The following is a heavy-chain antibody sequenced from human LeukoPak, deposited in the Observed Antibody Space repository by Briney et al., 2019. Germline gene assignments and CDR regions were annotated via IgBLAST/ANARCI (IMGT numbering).Heavy chain of an antibody. CDR1: GYTFTSYA. D-gene: IGHD4-17*01. CDR2: INAGNGNT. J-gene: IGHJ4*02. CDR3: ARDGGWNGDYDLY. V-gene: IGHV1-3*01. Sequence: GASVKVSCKASGYTFTSYAMHWVRQAPGQRLEWMGWINAGNGNTKYSQKLQGRVTMTTDTSTSTAYMELRSLRSDDTAVYYCARDGGWNGDYDLYWGQGTLVTVSS.